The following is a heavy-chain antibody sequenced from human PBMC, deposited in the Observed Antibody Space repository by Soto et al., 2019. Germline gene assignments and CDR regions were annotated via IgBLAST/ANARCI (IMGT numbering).Heavy chain of an antibody. CDR1: GFTVSSNF. D-gene: IGHD2-2*02. Sequence: GGSLRLSCAASGFTVSSNFMSWVRQASGKGLEWVSIIYSDGSTYYADSVGGRFTISRDDSKNTLFLQMNSLRAEDTAIYYCTKGAIRGSWVWFDPWGQGTLVTVSS. V-gene: IGHV3-53*01. CDR3: TKGAIRGSWVWFDP. J-gene: IGHJ5*02. CDR2: IYSDGST.